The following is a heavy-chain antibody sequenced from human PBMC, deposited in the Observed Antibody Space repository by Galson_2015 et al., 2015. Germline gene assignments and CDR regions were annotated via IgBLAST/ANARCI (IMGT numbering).Heavy chain of an antibody. Sequence: SVKVSCKASGYTFISYGINWVRQAPGQGLEWMGWISAHNGNTNHAQKFQGRVTMTTDTSTSTAYMELRRLRSDDTAVYYCARDPYDYIWGSYRSRLDTGFFQHWGQGTLVTVSS. V-gene: IGHV1-18*01. D-gene: IGHD3-16*02. CDR2: ISAHNGNT. CDR1: GYTFISYG. J-gene: IGHJ1*01. CDR3: ARDPYDYIWGSYRSRLDTGFFQH.